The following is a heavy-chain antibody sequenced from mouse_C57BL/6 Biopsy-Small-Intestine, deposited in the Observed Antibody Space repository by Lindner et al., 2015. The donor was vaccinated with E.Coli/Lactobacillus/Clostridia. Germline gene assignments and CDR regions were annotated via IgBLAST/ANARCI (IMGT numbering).Heavy chain of an antibody. Sequence: VQLQESGAELVRPGASVKLSCTASGLNIKDSLMHWVKQRPEQGLEWIGWIDPEDGETKNAPKFQDKATITADTSSNTAYLQLSSLTSEDTAIYYCAREGGVRRWFAYWGQGTLVTVSA. V-gene: IGHV14-2*01. CDR2: IDPEDGET. CDR3: AREGGVRRWFAY. D-gene: IGHD2-14*01. CDR1: GLNIKDSL. J-gene: IGHJ3*01.